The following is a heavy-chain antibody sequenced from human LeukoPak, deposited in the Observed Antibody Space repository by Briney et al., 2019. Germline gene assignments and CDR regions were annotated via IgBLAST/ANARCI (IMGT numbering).Heavy chain of an antibody. CDR2: ISYSGST. D-gene: IGHD3-3*01. V-gene: IGHV4-30-4*01. CDR1: GGSISSVDYY. Sequence: PSQTLSLTCTVSGGSISSVDYYWSWIRQPPGTGLEWIGYISYSGSTYYNPSLKSRVTLSVDTSKNQFSLKLSSVTAADTAVYYCARDLSGKDAFDIRGQGTMVTVSS. J-gene: IGHJ3*02. CDR3: ARDLSGKDAFDI.